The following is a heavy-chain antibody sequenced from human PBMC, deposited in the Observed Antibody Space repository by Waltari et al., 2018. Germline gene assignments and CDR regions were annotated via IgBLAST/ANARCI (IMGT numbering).Heavy chain of an antibody. J-gene: IGHJ4*02. CDR1: GGSISSGGYY. CDR3: ARGRPDIVATILYFDY. CDR2: IYYSGST. Sequence: QVQLQESGPGLVKPSQTLSLTCTVSGGSISSGGYYWSWIRQHPGKGLEWIGYIYYSGSTYYNPSLKSLVTISVDTSKNQFSLKLSSVTAADTAVYYCARGRPDIVATILYFDYWGQGTLVTVSS. D-gene: IGHD5-12*01. V-gene: IGHV4-31*01.